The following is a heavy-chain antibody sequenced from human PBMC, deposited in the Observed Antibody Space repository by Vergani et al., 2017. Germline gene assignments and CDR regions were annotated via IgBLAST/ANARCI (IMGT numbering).Heavy chain of an antibody. CDR1: GSTVSGNY. D-gene: IGHD3-10*01. CDR3: ARGNYYVSETYVYP. CDR2: IYSGDET. V-gene: IGHV3-66*02. Sequence: ELQLVESGGGLVQPGGSLRLSCAASGSTVSGNYMTWVRQAPGKGLEWVSHIYSGDETYYAESVKGRVTISSDTAKNTLHLQINNLRVGDTAVYYCARGNYYVSETYVYPWGQGTLVTVSS. J-gene: IGHJ5*02.